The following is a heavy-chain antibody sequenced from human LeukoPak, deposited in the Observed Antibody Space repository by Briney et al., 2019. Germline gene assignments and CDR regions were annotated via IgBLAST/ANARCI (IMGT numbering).Heavy chain of an antibody. V-gene: IGHV3-21*01. CDR3: AKPGITTNGGV. CDR1: GFTVSSYS. Sequence: GGSLRLSCAASGFTVSSYSMNWVRQAPGKGLEWVSSISSGSSYIYYADSVRGRFTISRDNAKNSQYLLMSSMGADETAFYCFAKPGITTNGGVWGKGTTVAISS. CDR2: ISSGSSYI. D-gene: IGHD3-10*01. J-gene: IGHJ6*04.